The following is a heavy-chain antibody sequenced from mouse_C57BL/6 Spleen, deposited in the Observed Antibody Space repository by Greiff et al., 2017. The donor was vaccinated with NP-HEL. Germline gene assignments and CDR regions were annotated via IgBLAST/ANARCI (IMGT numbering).Heavy chain of an antibody. CDR1: GYTFTDYY. V-gene: IGHV1-76*01. D-gene: IGHD2-14*01. J-gene: IGHJ4*01. Sequence: VQLQQSGAELVRPGASVKLSCKASGYTFTDYYINWVKQRPGQGLEWIARIYPGSGNTYYNEKFKGKATLTAEKSSSTAYMQLSSLTSEDSAVYFCARTPSLLKDAMDYWGQGTSVTVSS. CDR2: IYPGSGNT. CDR3: ARTPSLLKDAMDY.